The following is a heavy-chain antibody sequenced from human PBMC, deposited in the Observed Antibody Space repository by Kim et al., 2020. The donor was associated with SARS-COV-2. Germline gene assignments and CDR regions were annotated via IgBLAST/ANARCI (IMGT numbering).Heavy chain of an antibody. CDR2: INPNSGGT. V-gene: IGHV1-2*06. D-gene: IGHD3-3*01. Sequence: ASVKVSCKASGYTFTGYYMHWVRQAPGQGLEWMGRINPNSGGTNYAQKFQGRVTMTRDTSISTAYMELSRLRSDDTAVYYCAREGALAYYDFWSSNTRAPEPIDYWGQGTLVTVSS. CDR1: GYTFTGYY. J-gene: IGHJ4*02. CDR3: AREGALAYYDFWSSNTRAPEPIDY.